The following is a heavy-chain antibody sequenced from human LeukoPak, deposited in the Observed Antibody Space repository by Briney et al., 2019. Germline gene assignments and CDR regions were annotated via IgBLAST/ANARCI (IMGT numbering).Heavy chain of an antibody. CDR2: MSPNSGNT. Sequence: ASVKVSCKASGYTFTSYDINWVRQATGQGLEWMGWMSPNSGNTGYAQKFQGRVTITRNTSISTAYMELSSLRSEDTAVYYCARVRYNWNDNYYYYMDVWGKGTTVTVSS. D-gene: IGHD1-1*01. J-gene: IGHJ6*03. CDR3: ARVRYNWNDNYYYYMDV. V-gene: IGHV1-8*03. CDR1: GYTFTSYD.